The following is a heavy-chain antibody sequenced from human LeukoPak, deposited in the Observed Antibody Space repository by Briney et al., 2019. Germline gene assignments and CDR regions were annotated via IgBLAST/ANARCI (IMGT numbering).Heavy chain of an antibody. CDR2: IYYSGST. Sequence: PSETLSLTCTVSGGSINSYYWSWIRQPPGKGLEWIGYIYYSGSTNYNPSLKSRVTVSVDTSKNQFSLRLSSVTAADTAVYYCAREGGPYRPLDYSGQGTLVTVSS. J-gene: IGHJ4*02. CDR1: GGSINSYY. V-gene: IGHV4-59*01. CDR3: AREGGPYRPLDY.